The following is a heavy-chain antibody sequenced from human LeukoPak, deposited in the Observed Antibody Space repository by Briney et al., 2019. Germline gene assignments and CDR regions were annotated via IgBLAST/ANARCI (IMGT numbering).Heavy chain of an antibody. V-gene: IGHV4-39*01. J-gene: IGHJ6*02. CDR2: IYYSGST. CDR1: GVSISSSSYY. Sequence: SETLSLTCTVSGVSISSSSYYWGWIRQPPGKGLEWIGSIYYSGSTYYNPSLKSRVTISVDTSKNQFSLKLSSVTAADTAVYYCARHVHDFWSGYFKPNYYYYGMDVWGQGTTVTVSS. CDR3: ARHVHDFWSGYFKPNYYYYGMDV. D-gene: IGHD3-3*01.